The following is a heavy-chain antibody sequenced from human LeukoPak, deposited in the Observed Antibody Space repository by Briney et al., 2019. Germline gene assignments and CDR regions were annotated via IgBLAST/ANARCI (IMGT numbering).Heavy chain of an antibody. CDR1: GFTFSSYG. Sequence: QSGGSLRLSCAASGFTFSSYGMHWVRQAPGKGLEWVAVISYDGSNKYYADSVKGRFTISRDNAKNPLYLQMNSLRAEDTAVYYCARPSTYDSSGYYYLDFDYWGQGTLVTVSS. D-gene: IGHD3-22*01. CDR3: ARPSTYDSSGYYYLDFDY. J-gene: IGHJ4*02. CDR2: ISYDGSNK. V-gene: IGHV3-30*03.